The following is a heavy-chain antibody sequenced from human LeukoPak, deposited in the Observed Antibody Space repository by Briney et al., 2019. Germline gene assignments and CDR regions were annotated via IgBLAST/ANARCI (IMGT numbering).Heavy chain of an antibody. CDR1: GDSVSSNDAA. D-gene: IGHD3-10*01. CDR3: AREVAIIRGVRNWFDS. V-gene: IGHV6-1*01. Sequence: SQTLSLTCGISGDSVSSNDAAWSWIRQSPSGGLEWLGRTSYRSKWYYDYAPSVRSRITINPDTSKSQFSLQLDSVTPEDTAVYYCAREVAIIRGVRNWFDSWGPGILVTVSS. CDR2: TSYRSKWYY. J-gene: IGHJ5*01.